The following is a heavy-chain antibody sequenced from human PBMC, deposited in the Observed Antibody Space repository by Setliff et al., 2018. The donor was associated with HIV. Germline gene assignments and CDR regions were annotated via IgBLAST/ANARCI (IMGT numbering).Heavy chain of an antibody. Sequence: SETLSLTCTVSGGSISRGDYYWNWIRQPAGKGLEWIGHIYTSGSTSGCTNCNPSLESRVTISVDTSKNQVSLKLRSVTAADTAFYYCARDYFGSLDYWGQGTLVTVSS. CDR2: IYTSGST. D-gene: IGHD3-10*01. CDR1: GGSISRGDYY. CDR3: ARDYFGSLDY. V-gene: IGHV4-61*09. J-gene: IGHJ4*02.